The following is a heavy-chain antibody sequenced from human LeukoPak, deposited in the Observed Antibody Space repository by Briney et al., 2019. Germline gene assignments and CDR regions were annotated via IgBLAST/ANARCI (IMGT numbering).Heavy chain of an antibody. CDR3: ARRQLVLKTLDY. CDR1: GFTFSSYA. D-gene: IGHD6-13*01. J-gene: IGHJ4*02. CDR2: ISYDGSNK. Sequence: GGSLRLSCAASGFTFSSYAMPWVRQAPGKGLERVAVISYDGSNKYYADSVKGRFTISRDNSKNTLYLQMNSLRAEDTAVYYCARRQLVLKTLDYWGQGTLVTVSS. V-gene: IGHV3-30-3*01.